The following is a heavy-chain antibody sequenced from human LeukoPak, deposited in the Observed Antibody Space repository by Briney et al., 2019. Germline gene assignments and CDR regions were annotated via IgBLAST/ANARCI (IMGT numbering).Heavy chain of an antibody. CDR3: ARYCSGGRCYLGYYYYGMDV. CDR2: IWYDGSNK. CDR1: GFTFSSYG. J-gene: IGHJ6*02. D-gene: IGHD2-15*01. V-gene: IGHV3-33*01. Sequence: RGSLRLSCTASGFTFSSYGMHWVRQAPGKGLEWVAVIWYDGSNKYYADSVKGRFTISRDNSKNTLYLQMNSLRAEDTAVYYCARYCSGGRCYLGYYYYGMDVWGQGTTVTVSS.